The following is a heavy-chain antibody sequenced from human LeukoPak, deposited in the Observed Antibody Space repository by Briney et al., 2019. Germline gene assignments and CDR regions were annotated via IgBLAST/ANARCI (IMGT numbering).Heavy chain of an antibody. V-gene: IGHV3-21*01. D-gene: IGHD6-6*01. CDR3: ARDRWYSSSSGDY. CDR2: ISSSSSYI. Sequence: PGGSLRLSCAASGFTFSSYSMNWVRQAPGKGLEWVSSISSSSSYIYYADSVKGRFTISRDNAKNSLYLQMNSLRAEDTAAYYCARDRWYSSSSGDYWGQGTLVTVSS. J-gene: IGHJ4*02. CDR1: GFTFSSYS.